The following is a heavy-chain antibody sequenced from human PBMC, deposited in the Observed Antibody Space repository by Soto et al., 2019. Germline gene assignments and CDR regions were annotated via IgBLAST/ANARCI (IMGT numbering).Heavy chain of an antibody. J-gene: IGHJ3*02. CDR1: GGSFSGYY. V-gene: IGHV4-34*01. Sequence: PSETLSLTCAVYGGSFSGYYWSWIRQPPGKGLEWIGEINHSGSTNYNPSLKSRVTISVDTSKNQFSLKLSSVTAADTAVYYCARGVPQYSSGWCAFDIWGQGTMVTVSS. CDR2: INHSGST. CDR3: ARGVPQYSSGWCAFDI. D-gene: IGHD6-19*01.